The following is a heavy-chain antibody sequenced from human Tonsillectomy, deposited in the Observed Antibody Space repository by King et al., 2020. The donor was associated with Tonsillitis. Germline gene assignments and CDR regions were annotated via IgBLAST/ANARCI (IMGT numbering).Heavy chain of an antibody. J-gene: IGHJ4*02. CDR2: ISYDGSNK. CDR1: GFTFSNHG. CDR3: SKGGEDTSLDY. Sequence: VQLVESGGGVVQPGRSLRLSCAASGFTFSNHGMHWVRQAPGKGLEWVAVISYDGSNKYSAASVKGRFTISRDNSKNTLYLQVNSLRTEDTAVYYCSKGGEDTSLDYWGQGTLVTVSS. V-gene: IGHV3-30*18. D-gene: IGHD3-10*01.